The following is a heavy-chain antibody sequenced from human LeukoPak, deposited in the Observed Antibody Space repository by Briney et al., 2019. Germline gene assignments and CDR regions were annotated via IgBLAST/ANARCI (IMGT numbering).Heavy chain of an antibody. CDR2: INHSGST. Sequence: PSQTLSLTCTVSGGSICSGSYYWSWLRQPPGEGLEWIGEINHSGSTNYNPSLKSRVTISVDTSKNQFSLKLSSVTAADTAVYYCAVLGTTGLDYWGQGTLVTVSS. D-gene: IGHD4-17*01. CDR3: AVLGTTGLDY. J-gene: IGHJ4*02. V-gene: IGHV4-39*07. CDR1: GGSICSGSYY.